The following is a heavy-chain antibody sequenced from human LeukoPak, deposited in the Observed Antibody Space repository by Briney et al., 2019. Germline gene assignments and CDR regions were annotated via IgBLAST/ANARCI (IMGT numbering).Heavy chain of an antibody. V-gene: IGHV4-34*01. D-gene: IGHD3-16*01. J-gene: IGHJ4*02. CDR2: IDNRGGI. CDR3: ARDSDSGFQ. CDR1: GGSFSFYF. Sequence: SETLSLTCTVSGGSFSFYFWHWIRQPPGEGLDWIGEIDNRGGIQYKPSLRSRGIISIDTSGNHFSLKLTSVTAADTAVYFCARDSDSGFQWGQGMLVTVSS.